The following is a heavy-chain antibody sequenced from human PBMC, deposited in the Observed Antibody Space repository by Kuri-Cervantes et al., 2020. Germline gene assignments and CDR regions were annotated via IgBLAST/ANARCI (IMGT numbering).Heavy chain of an antibody. J-gene: IGHJ4*02. D-gene: IGHD3-16*01. V-gene: IGHV3-33*01. CDR2: IWYDGSNK. CDR1: GFTFSSYG. Sequence: GESLKISCAASGFTFSSYGMHWVRQAPGKGLEWVAVIWYDGSNKYYADSVTGRFTISGDNSKNTLYLQMNSLRADDTAVYYCAREIGGWGQGTLFTVSS. CDR3: AREIGG.